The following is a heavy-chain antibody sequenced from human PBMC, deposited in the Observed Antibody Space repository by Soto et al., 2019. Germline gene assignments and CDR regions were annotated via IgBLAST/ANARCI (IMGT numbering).Heavy chain of an antibody. CDR3: AKGRSYYYYGVDV. CDR1: GFTFRSCA. CDR2: IIDSGAST. V-gene: IGHV3-23*01. J-gene: IGHJ6*02. Sequence: PVGSLRLSCAASGFTFRSCAMGWVRQAPGKGLEWVSDIIDSGASTYYADSVKGRFTISRDNSKSTLYLQMNSLRAEDTALYYCAKGRSYYYYGVDVWGQGTTVTVSS.